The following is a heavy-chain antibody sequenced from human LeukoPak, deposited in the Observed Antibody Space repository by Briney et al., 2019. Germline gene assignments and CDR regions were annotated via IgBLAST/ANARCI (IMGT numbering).Heavy chain of an antibody. CDR2: IYYSGST. CDR1: GGSISSSSYY. CDR3: ARGFGADRDGYKGAFDI. J-gene: IGHJ3*02. D-gene: IGHD5-24*01. Sequence: PSETLSLTCTVSGGSISSSSYYWGWIRQPPGKGLEWIGSIYYSGSTYYNPSLKSRVTISVDTSKNQFSLRLSSVTAADTAVYHCARGFGADRDGYKGAFDIWGQGTMVTVSS. V-gene: IGHV4-39*07.